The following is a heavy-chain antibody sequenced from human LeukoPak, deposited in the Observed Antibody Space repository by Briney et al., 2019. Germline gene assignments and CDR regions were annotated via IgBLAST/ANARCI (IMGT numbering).Heavy chain of an antibody. D-gene: IGHD3-10*01. J-gene: IGHJ5*02. CDR2: IIPMLGTA. V-gene: IGHV1-69*05. Sequence: SVKVSCKASGGAFSNYGISWVRQAPGQGLEWMGGIIPMLGTANYAQRFQGRVTITTDESTSTAYMEVSSLRSDDTAVYYCARGFGGFMGEHFFDPWGRGTLVTVSS. CDR1: GGAFSNYG. CDR3: ARGFGGFMGEHFFDP.